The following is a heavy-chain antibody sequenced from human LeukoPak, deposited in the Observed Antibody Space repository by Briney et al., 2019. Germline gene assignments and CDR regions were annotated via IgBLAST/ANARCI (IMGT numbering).Heavy chain of an antibody. CDR1: GYTFTGYY. CDR2: INPNSGGT. J-gene: IGHJ4*02. Sequence: GASVKVSCKASGYTFTGYYMHWVRPAPGQGLEWMGWINPNSGGTNYAQKFQGRVTMTRDTSISTAYMELSRLRSDDTAVYYCARDISSYSSSWYGFDYWGQGTLVTVSS. CDR3: ARDISSYSSSWYGFDY. D-gene: IGHD6-13*01. V-gene: IGHV1-2*02.